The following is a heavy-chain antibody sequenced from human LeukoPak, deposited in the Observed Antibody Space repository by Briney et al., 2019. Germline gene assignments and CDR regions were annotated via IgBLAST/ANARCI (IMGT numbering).Heavy chain of an antibody. Sequence: GGSLRLSCAASGFTFSSYAMSWVRQAPGKGLEWVSAISGSGGSAYYADSVKGRFTISRDNPKNTLYLQMNSLRAEDTAVYYCATDDKKTISEYNWFDPWGQGTLVTVSS. V-gene: IGHV3-23*01. J-gene: IGHJ5*02. CDR2: ISGSGGSA. CDR1: GFTFSSYA. D-gene: IGHD1-1*01. CDR3: ATDDKKTISEYNWFDP.